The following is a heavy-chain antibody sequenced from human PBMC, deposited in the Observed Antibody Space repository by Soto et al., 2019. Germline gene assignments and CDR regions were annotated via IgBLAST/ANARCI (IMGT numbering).Heavy chain of an antibody. Sequence: TLSLTCTVSGGSISSGGYYWSWIRQHPGKGLEWIGYIYYSGSTYYNPSLKSRVTISVDTSKNQFSLKLSSVTAADTAVYYCATNLPALRGYGRVYFDYWGQGTLVTVSS. J-gene: IGHJ4*02. CDR1: GGSISSGGYY. CDR3: ATNLPALRGYGRVYFDY. D-gene: IGHD6-25*01. V-gene: IGHV4-31*03. CDR2: IYYSGST.